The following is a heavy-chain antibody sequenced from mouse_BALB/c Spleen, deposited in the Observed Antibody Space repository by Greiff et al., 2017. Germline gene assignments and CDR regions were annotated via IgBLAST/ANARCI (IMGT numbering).Heavy chain of an antibody. CDR3: ARGGLLQYYFDD. CDR1: GYSFTGYF. V-gene: IGHV1-20*02. CDR2: INPYNGDT. J-gene: IGHJ2*01. Sequence: VQLQQSGPELVKPGASVKISCKASGYSFTGYFMNWVMQSHGKSLEWIGRINPYNGDTFYNQKFKGKATLTVDKSSSTAHMELRSLASEDSAVYYCARGGLLQYYFDDWGQGTTLTVSS. D-gene: IGHD2-3*01.